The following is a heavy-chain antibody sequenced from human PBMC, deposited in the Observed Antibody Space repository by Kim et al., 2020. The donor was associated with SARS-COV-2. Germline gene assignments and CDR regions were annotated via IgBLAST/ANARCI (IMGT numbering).Heavy chain of an antibody. CDR1: GFTFSSYA. D-gene: IGHD3-10*01. CDR3: GRDAGSWDGSISDKDGFDI. Sequence: GGSLRLSCAASGFTFSSYAMHWVRQAPGKGLEWVAVISYDGKHKYNADFVKGRITVSRDNSKNTVYLQMNNQRVEETAMYYCGRDAGSWDGSISDKDGFDIWGQGTMVTVSS. CDR2: ISYDGKHK. J-gene: IGHJ3*02. V-gene: IGHV3-30*04.